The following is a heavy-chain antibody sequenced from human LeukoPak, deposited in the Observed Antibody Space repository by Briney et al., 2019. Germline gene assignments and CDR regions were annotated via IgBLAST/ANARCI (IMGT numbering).Heavy chain of an antibody. CDR1: GLTFRSYA. Sequence: GGSLTLSCAASGLTFRSYAMSWVRQARGKGLEWVEGISGRGFNTYYADSVKGRFTISRDKSKNTLYLQMNSLRAEDTAVYYCAKEGGYVAHYAFDIWGRGTMVTVSS. CDR3: AKEGGYVAHYAFDI. CDR2: ISGRGFNT. D-gene: IGHD5-12*01. V-gene: IGHV3-23*01. J-gene: IGHJ3*02.